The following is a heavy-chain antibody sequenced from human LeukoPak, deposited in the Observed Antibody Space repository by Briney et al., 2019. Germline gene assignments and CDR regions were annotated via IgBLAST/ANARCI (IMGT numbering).Heavy chain of an antibody. CDR3: ARTEDWFDP. CDR1: GGSISSYY. V-gene: IGHV4-59*01. D-gene: IGHD1-14*01. CDR2: IYYSGST. J-gene: IGHJ5*02. Sequence: PSETLSLTCTVSGGSISSYYWSWIRQPPGKGLEWIGYIYYSGSTNYNPSLKSRVTISVDTSKNQFSLKLSSVTAADTAVYYCARTEDWFDPWGQGTLVTVSS.